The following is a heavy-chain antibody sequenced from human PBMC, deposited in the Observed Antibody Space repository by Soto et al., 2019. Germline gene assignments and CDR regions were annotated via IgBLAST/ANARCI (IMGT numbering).Heavy chain of an antibody. J-gene: IGHJ6*03. CDR2: IYSGGST. CDR1: GFTVSSNY. D-gene: IGHD4-17*01. CDR3: ARVASDYGDYRFLPYYYMDV. Sequence: PGGSLRLSSAASGFTVSSNYMSWVRQAPGKGLEWVSVIYSGGSTYYADSVKGRFTISRHNSKNTLYLQMNSLRAEDTAVYYCARVASDYGDYRFLPYYYMDVWGKGTTVTVSS. V-gene: IGHV3-53*04.